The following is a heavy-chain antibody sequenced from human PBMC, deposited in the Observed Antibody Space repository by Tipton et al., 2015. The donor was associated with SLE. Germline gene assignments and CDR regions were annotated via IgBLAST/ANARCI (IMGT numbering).Heavy chain of an antibody. J-gene: IGHJ4*02. CDR2: IYYSGST. D-gene: IGHD6-6*01. CDR3: ASYSSSYFDY. CDR1: GFTFSDYY. V-gene: IGHV4-31*02. Sequence: LRLSCAASGFTFSDYYMSWIRQHPGKGLEWIGYIYYSGSTHYNPSPKSRVTISVDTSKNQFPLKLSSVTAADTAVYYCASYSSSYFDYWGQGTLVTVSS.